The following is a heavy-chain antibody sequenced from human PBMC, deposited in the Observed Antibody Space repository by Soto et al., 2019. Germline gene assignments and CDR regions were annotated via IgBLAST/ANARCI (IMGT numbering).Heavy chain of an antibody. Sequence: EVQLVESGGGLVQPGGSLRLSCAASGFTVSSNYMSWVRQAPGKGLEWVSVIYSGGSTYYADSVKGRFTISRHNSKNTLYLQMNSLRAEDTAVYYCAYQLPAPYYYYYMDVCGKGTTVTVSS. J-gene: IGHJ6*03. CDR1: GFTVSSNY. CDR3: AYQLPAPYYYYYMDV. CDR2: IYSGGST. V-gene: IGHV3-53*04. D-gene: IGHD2-2*01.